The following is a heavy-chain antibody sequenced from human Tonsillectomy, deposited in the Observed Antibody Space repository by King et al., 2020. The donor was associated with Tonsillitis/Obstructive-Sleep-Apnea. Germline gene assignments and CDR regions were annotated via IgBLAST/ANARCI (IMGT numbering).Heavy chain of an antibody. D-gene: IGHD7-27*01. Sequence: VQLVESGAEVKKPGSSVKVSCKASGGTFSRYAINWVRQAPGQGLEWMGGIIPFLGTANYAQKFQGRVTITADKSTSTAYMELSSLRSADTAVYYRARAGPLGQAGEKIYYYYDLDVWGQGTTVTVSS. V-gene: IGHV1-69*06. J-gene: IGHJ6*02. CDR1: GGTFSRYA. CDR2: IIPFLGTA. CDR3: ARAGPLGQAGEKIYYYYDLDV.